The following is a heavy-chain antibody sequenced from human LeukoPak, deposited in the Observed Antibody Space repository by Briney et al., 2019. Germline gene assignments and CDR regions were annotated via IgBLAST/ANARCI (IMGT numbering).Heavy chain of an antibody. V-gene: IGHV3-21*01. J-gene: IGHJ6*03. CDR3: GGGGFGEAYYYYYYMDV. Sequence: GGSLRLSCAASGFTFSSYSMNWVRQAPGKGLEWVSSISSSSSYIYYADSVKGRFTISRDNAKNSLYLQMNSLRAEDTAVYYCGGGGFGEAYYYYYYMDVWGKGTTVTVSS. CDR1: GFTFSSYS. D-gene: IGHD3-10*01. CDR2: ISSSSSYI.